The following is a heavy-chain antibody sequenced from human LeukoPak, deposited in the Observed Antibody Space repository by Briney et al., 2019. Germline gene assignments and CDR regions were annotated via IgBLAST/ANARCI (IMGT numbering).Heavy chain of an antibody. D-gene: IGHD6-13*01. J-gene: IGHJ6*02. CDR2: ISYDGSNK. Sequence: GGSLRLSCAASGFTFSSYAMHWVRQAPGKGLEWVAVISYDGSNKYYADSVKGRFTISRDNSKNTLYLQMNSLRAEDTAVYYCASGAAAGYYYYYGMDVWGQGTTVTVSS. CDR1: GFTFSSYA. CDR3: ASGAAAGYYYYYGMDV. V-gene: IGHV3-30-3*01.